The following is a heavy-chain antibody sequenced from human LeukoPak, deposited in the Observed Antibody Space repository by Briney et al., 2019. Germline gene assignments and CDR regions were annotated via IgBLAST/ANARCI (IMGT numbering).Heavy chain of an antibody. J-gene: IGHJ4*02. CDR2: ISGSGGST. CDR3: AKYFTMIVVGPNDY. V-gene: IGHV3-23*01. Sequence: GGSLRLSCAASGFTFSSYAMSRVRQAPGKGLEWVSAISGSGGSTYYADSVKGRFTISRDNSKNTLYLQMNSLRAEDTAVYYCAKYFTMIVVGPNDYWGQGTLVTVSS. D-gene: IGHD3-22*01. CDR1: GFTFSSYA.